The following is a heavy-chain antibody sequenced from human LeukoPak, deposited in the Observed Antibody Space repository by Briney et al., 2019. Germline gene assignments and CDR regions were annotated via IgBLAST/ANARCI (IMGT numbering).Heavy chain of an antibody. CDR1: GFTFSSYA. J-gene: IGHJ3*02. CDR2: ISGSGGSA. V-gene: IGHV3-23*01. CDR3: AKDWDERDCSSTSCFNDAFDI. D-gene: IGHD2-2*01. Sequence: SGGSLRLSCAASGFTFSSYAMSWVRQAPGKGLEWVSAISGSGGSAFYADSVKGRVTIPRVNAKNTLYLQMHSLRAEATAVYYCAKDWDERDCSSTSCFNDAFDIWGQGTMVTVSS.